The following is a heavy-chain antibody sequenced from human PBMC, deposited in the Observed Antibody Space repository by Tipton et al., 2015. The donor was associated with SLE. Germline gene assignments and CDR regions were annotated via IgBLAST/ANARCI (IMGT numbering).Heavy chain of an antibody. D-gene: IGHD2-2*01. CDR3: ARTYCSSTSCLMDV. CDR2: INAGNGNT. V-gene: IGHV1-3*01. Sequence: QSGPEVKKPGASVKVSCKASGYTFTSYAMHWVRQDPGQRLEWMGWINAGNGNTKYSQKFQGRVTITRDTSASTAYMELSSLRSEDTAVYYCARTYCSSTSCLMDVWGKGTTVTVSS. CDR1: GYTFTSYA. J-gene: IGHJ6*04.